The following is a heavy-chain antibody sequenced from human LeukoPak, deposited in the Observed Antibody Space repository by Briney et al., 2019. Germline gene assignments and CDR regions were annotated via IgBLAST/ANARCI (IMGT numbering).Heavy chain of an antibody. J-gene: IGHJ4*02. D-gene: IGHD6-19*01. Sequence: GRSLRLSCAASGFTFSSYGMHWVRQAPGKGLEWVAVISYDGSNKYYADSVKGRFTISRDNSKNTLYLQMNSLRAEGTAVYYCAKVVSSGWYWVFDYGGQGTLVTVS. CDR3: AKVVSSGWYWVFDY. CDR2: ISYDGSNK. V-gene: IGHV3-30*18. CDR1: GFTFSSYG.